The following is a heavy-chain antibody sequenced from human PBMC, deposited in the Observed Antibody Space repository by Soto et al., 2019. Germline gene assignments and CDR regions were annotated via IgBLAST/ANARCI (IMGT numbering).Heavy chain of an antibody. V-gene: IGHV1-69*01. J-gene: IGHJ6*02. D-gene: IGHD3-3*01. CDR1: GGTFSNYA. Sequence: QVQLVQSGAEVKKPGSSVKVSCRASGGTFSNYAISWVRQAPGQGLEWMGGIVPAFGTPNYAQNLQGRITITADDSTTTVYTDLRSLRSEDTSVYYCARGATIFGVAAYSYYEMEVWGQGTTVTVSS. CDR2: IVPAFGTP. CDR3: ARGATIFGVAAYSYYEMEV.